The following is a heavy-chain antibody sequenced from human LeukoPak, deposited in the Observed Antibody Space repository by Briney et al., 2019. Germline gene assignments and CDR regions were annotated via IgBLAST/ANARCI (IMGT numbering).Heavy chain of an antibody. CDR1: GGSISSYY. J-gene: IGHJ4*02. CDR3: ARHRYCSSTSCPTGFDY. Sequence: PSETLSLTCTVSGGSISSYYWSWIRQPPGKGLEWIGYIYYSGSTNYNPSLKSRVTISVDTSKNQFSLKLSSVTAADTAVYYCARHRYCSSTSCPTGFDYWGQGTLVTVSS. V-gene: IGHV4-59*01. CDR2: IYYSGST. D-gene: IGHD2-2*01.